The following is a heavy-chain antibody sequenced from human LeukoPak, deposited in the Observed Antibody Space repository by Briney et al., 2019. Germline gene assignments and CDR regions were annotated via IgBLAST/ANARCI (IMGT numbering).Heavy chain of an antibody. Sequence: MTSETLSLTCTVSGGSLSSSSTSYWGWIRQPPGKGLEWIGSMNYGGTSHYNPSLKSRVTISVDTSKKHFSLKLTSVTAADTAVYYCTRYDSATAMLDYWGQGTLVTVSS. V-gene: IGHV4-39*01. CDR2: MNYGGTS. J-gene: IGHJ4*02. D-gene: IGHD3-22*01. CDR3: TRYDSATAMLDY. CDR1: GGSLSSSSTSY.